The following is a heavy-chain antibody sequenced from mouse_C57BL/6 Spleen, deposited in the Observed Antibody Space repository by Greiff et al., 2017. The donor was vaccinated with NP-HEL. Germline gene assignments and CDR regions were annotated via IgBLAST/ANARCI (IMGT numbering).Heavy chain of an antibody. Sequence: EVKLVESGGGLVKPGGSLKLSCAASGFTFSSYAMSWVRQTPEKRLEWVATLSDGGSYTTYPDNVRGRFTISRDNAKNNLYLQMSHLKSEDTAMYYCARDEDYFDYWGQGTTLTVSS. V-gene: IGHV5-4*01. CDR3: ARDEDYFDY. CDR2: LSDGGSYT. J-gene: IGHJ2*01. CDR1: GFTFSSYA.